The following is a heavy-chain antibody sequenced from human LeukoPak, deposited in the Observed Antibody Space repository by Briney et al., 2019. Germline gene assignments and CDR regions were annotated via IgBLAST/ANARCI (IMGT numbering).Heavy chain of an antibody. CDR3: AKGGCSSNICYENC. D-gene: IGHD2-2*01. Sequence: GGSLRLSCAASGFTFSDYGGHLGRQAPGEGLEGVAIKSYNGSNKYYADAVKGRFPISRDNSKNTLYLQMNSLRPEDTAVYYCAKGGCSSNICYENCWGQGTLVTVSS. V-gene: IGHV3-30*18. CDR2: KSYNGSNK. J-gene: IGHJ4*02. CDR1: GFTFSDYG.